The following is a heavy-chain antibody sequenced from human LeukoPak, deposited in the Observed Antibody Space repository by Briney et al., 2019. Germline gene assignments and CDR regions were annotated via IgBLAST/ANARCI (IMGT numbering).Heavy chain of an antibody. V-gene: IGHV1-8*03. CDR2: MNPNSGNT. J-gene: IGHJ4*02. Sequence: ASVKVSCKASGYTFTSYDINWVRQATGQGLEWMGWMNPNSGNTGYAQKFQGRVTITRNTSISTAYMELSSLRSEDTAVYYCARGAASIVGATGDYWGQGTLVTVSS. CDR3: ARGAASIVGATGDY. D-gene: IGHD1-26*01. CDR1: GYTFTSYD.